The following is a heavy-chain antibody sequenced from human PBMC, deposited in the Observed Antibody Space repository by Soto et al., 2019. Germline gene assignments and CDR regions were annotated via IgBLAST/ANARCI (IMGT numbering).Heavy chain of an antibody. V-gene: IGHV4-39*01. D-gene: IGHD1-1*01. CDR3: ATKHCSTTICPSDY. CDR2: IYLSGST. Sequence: QLQLQESGPGLVKPSETMSLTCTVSGGSISGSTSYWCWIRQPPGKGLELIGSIYLSGSTYYSPSLKSRVTISADTSKNQFSLKLSSVTAADTAVYYCATKHCSTTICPSDYWGQGALVTVSS. J-gene: IGHJ4*02. CDR1: GGSISGSTSY.